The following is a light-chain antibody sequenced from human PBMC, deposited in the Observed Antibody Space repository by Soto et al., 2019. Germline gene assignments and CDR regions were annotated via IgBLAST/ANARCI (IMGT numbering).Light chain of an antibody. V-gene: IGKV1-39*01. CDR2: AAS. Sequence: DIQMTQSPSSRSASVLDRGTVTFRASQSIYRYLNWYQQKPGKAPKLLIYAASTLQSGVPSRFSGSGSGTDFTLTISSLQSEDFATYYCQKANTFPLNFGQGTRLEIK. CDR1: QSIYRY. J-gene: IGKJ5*01. CDR3: QKANTFPLN.